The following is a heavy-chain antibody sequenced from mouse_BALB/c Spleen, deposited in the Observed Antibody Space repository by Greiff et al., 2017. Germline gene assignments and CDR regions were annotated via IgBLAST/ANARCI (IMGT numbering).Heavy chain of an antibody. J-gene: IGHJ4*01. Sequence: EVQLQQSGPELVKPGASVKMSCKASGYTFTSYVMHWVKQKPGQGLEWIGYINPYNDGTKYNEKFKGKATLTSDKSSSTAYMELSSLTSEDSAVYYCAFYYGNYAMDYWGQGTSVTVSS. CDR1: GYTFTSYV. CDR2: INPYNDGT. V-gene: IGHV1-14*01. CDR3: AFYYGNYAMDY. D-gene: IGHD2-1*01.